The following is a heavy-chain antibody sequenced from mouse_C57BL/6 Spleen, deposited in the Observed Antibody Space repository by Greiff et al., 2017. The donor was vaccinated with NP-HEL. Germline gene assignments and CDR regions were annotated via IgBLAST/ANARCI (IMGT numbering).Heavy chain of an antibody. J-gene: IGHJ1*03. V-gene: IGHV5-17*01. CDR3: ARERGNYVEYFDV. CDR2: ISSGSSTI. Sequence: EVKLVESGGGLVKPGGSLKLSCAASGFTFSDYGMHWVRQAPEKGLEWVAYISSGSSTIYYADTVKGRFTISRDNAKNTLFLQMTSLRSEDTAMYYCARERGNYVEYFDVWGTGTTVTVSS. D-gene: IGHD2-1*01. CDR1: GFTFSDYG.